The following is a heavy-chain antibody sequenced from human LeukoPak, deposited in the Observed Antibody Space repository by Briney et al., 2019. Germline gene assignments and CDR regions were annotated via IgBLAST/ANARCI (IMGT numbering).Heavy chain of an antibody. CDR3: ARVPRNYYYMDV. CDR2: INPNSGGT. J-gene: IGHJ6*03. V-gene: IGHV1-2*02. CDR1: GYTFIAYY. Sequence: ASVKVSCKASGYTFIAYYMHWVRQAPGQGLEWMGWINPNSGGTNYAQKFQGRVTMTRDTSISTAYMDLSRLRSDDTAVYYCARVPRNYYYMDVWGKGTTVTVSS.